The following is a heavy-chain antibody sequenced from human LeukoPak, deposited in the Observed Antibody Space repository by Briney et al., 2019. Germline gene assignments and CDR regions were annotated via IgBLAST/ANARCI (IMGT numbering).Heavy chain of an antibody. CDR2: IYHSGST. CDR3: ARVSATVVNYYFDY. J-gene: IGHJ4*02. Sequence: SETLSLTCTVSGYSISSAYYWGWIRQPPGKGLEWIGSIYHSGSTYYNPSLKSRVTISVDTSKNQFSLNLSSVTAADTAVYYCARVSATVVNYYFDYWGQGTLVTVSS. CDR1: GYSISSAYY. V-gene: IGHV4-38-2*02. D-gene: IGHD4-23*01.